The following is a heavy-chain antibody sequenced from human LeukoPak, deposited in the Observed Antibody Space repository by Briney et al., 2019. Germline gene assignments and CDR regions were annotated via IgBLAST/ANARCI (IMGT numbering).Heavy chain of an antibody. CDR2: ISYDGSNN. Sequence: GGSLRLSCAASGFTFSTYAMHWVRQAPGKGLEWVAVISYDGSNNYYADSVKGRFTISRDNSKNTLFLQVNSLRAEDTAVYNCARDAYSGSDFGYFYYYMDVWGKGTTVTVSS. J-gene: IGHJ6*03. CDR1: GFTFSTYA. D-gene: IGHD5-12*01. CDR3: ARDAYSGSDFGYFYYYMDV. V-gene: IGHV3-30*04.